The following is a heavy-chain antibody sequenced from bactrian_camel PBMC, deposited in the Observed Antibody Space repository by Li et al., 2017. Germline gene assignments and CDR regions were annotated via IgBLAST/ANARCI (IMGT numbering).Heavy chain of an antibody. Sequence: VQLVESGGDLVQPGESLRLSCVASGFTFSYYAMTWVRQAPGKGLEWVSAISNTGDRTNYADSVKGRFTISRDNAKNTVYLQLSSLRTEDTAMYYCAESRWDWYDALDAWGQGTQVTV. D-gene: IGHD6*01. CDR2: ISNTGDRT. V-gene: IGHV3S40*01. CDR1: GFTFSYYA. J-gene: IGHJ3*01. CDR3: AESRWDWYDALDA.